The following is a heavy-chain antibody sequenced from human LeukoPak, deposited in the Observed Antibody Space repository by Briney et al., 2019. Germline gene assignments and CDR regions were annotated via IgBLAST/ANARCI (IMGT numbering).Heavy chain of an antibody. CDR1: GDTLTELS. J-gene: IGHJ4*02. Sequence: ASVKVSCKVSGDTLTELSMNWVRQAPGQGLEWMGGFDPVDGETIYAQKFQGRVTMTEDTSTDTAYMELSSLRSEDTAVYYCATGTYYYGSGSSPGLGYWGQGTLVTVSS. CDR3: ATGTYYYGSGSSPGLGY. CDR2: FDPVDGET. V-gene: IGHV1-24*01. D-gene: IGHD3-10*01.